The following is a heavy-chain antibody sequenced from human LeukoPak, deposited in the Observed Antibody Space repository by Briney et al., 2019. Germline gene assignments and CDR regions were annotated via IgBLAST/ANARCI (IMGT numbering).Heavy chain of an antibody. CDR2: IYGGGDT. Sequence: GGSLRLSCAASGFTVTDNYMNWVRQSSGKGLEWVSVIYGGGDTNYADSVKGRFIISRDTSKNTVYLQMNSLGAEDTAVYYCTREDLGIDYWGQGTLVTVSS. V-gene: IGHV3-53*01. D-gene: IGHD3-16*01. CDR1: GFTVTDNY. CDR3: TREDLGIDY. J-gene: IGHJ4*02.